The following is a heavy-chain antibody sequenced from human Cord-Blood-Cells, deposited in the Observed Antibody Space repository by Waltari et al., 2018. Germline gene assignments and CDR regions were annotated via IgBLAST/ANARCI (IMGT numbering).Heavy chain of an antibody. D-gene: IGHD6-13*01. CDR3: AKVKQLVYYFDY. V-gene: IGHV3-23*01. J-gene: IGHJ4*02. CDR2: ISGSGGST. Sequence: EVQLLESGGGLVQPGGSLRLSCAASGFTFSSYAMRWVRPAPGKGLGWVWGISGSGGSTYYADSVKGRFTISRDNSKNTLYLQMNSLRAEDTAVYYCAKVKQLVYYFDYWGQGTLVTVSS. CDR1: GFTFSSYA.